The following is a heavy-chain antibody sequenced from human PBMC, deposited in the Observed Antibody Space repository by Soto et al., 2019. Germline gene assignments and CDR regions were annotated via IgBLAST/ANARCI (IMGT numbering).Heavy chain of an antibody. CDR2: ISYDGSNK. Sequence: PGGSLRLSCAASGFTFSSYGMHWVRQAPGKGLEWVAVISYDGSNKYYADSVKGRFTISRDNSKNTLYLQMNSLRAEDTAVYYCAKDALEYRGQIARVRVVVAGKNYFDYWGQGTLVTVSS. D-gene: IGHD2-15*01. J-gene: IGHJ4*02. V-gene: IGHV3-30*18. CDR1: GFTFSSYG. CDR3: AKDALEYRGQIARVRVVVAGKNYFDY.